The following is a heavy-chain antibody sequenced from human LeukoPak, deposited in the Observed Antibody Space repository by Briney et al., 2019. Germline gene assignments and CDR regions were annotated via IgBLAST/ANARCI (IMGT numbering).Heavy chain of an antibody. Sequence: TLSLTCAVSGGSISSGGYSWSWIRQPPGKGLEWIGYIYHSGSTYYNPSLKSRVTISVDRSKNQFSLKLSSVTAADTAVYYCARAAYDSSGRYGMDVWGQGTTVTVSS. V-gene: IGHV4-30-2*01. CDR3: ARAAYDSSGRYGMDV. CDR1: GGSISSGGYS. D-gene: IGHD3-22*01. CDR2: IYHSGST. J-gene: IGHJ6*02.